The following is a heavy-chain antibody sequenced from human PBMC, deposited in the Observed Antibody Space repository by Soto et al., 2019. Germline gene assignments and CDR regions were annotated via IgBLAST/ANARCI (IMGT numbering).Heavy chain of an antibody. CDR1: GFTFSSYS. Sequence: GGSLRLSCAASGFTFSSYSMNWVRQAPGKGLEWVSSISSSSSYIYYADSVKGRFTISRDNAKNSLYLQMNSLRAEDTAVYCCARDTWNEDYFDYWGQGTLVTVSS. V-gene: IGHV3-21*01. CDR2: ISSSSSYI. CDR3: ARDTWNEDYFDY. J-gene: IGHJ4*02. D-gene: IGHD1-1*01.